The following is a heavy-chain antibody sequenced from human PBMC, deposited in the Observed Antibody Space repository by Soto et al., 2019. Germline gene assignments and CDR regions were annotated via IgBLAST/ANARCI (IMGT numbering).Heavy chain of an antibody. CDR2: IIPTVGTT. V-gene: IGHV1-69*01. J-gene: IGHJ6*02. CDR3: TRDVGEPFYTYDMDV. CDR1: GGNFGIYA. Sequence: QVQLEQSGAEVKKPGSSVKVSCKPSGGNFGIYAITWVRQAPGQGLRWVGGIIPTVGTTHYAQKFEGRVSITADESTGTVYMELSRLTSDDTAIYYCTRDVGEPFYTYDMDVWGQGTTVTVSS. D-gene: IGHD2-15*01.